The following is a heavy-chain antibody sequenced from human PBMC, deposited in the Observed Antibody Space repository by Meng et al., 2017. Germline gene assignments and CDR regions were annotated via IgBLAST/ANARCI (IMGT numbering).Heavy chain of an antibody. CDR3: ARERVPAWGHY. CDR2: INAGNGNT. J-gene: IGHJ4*02. CDR1: GYTFTSYA. V-gene: IGHV1-3*01. D-gene: IGHD2-2*01. Sequence: QVQLGQSGAEVKKPGASVKVSCKASGYTFTSYAMHWVRQAPGQRLEWMGWINAGNGNTKYSQKFQGRVTITRDTSASTAYMELSSLRSEDTAVYYCARERVPAWGHYWGQGTLVTVSS.